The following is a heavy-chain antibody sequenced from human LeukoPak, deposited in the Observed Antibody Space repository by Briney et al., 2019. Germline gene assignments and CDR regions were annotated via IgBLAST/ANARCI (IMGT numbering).Heavy chain of an antibody. Sequence: SVKVSCKASGGTFSSYAISWVRQAPGQGLEWMVRIIPILGIANYAQKFQGRVTITADKSTSTAYMELSSLRSEDTAMYYCARVYCSRTSCYNWFDPWGQGTLVTVSS. CDR3: ARVYCSRTSCYNWFDP. CDR2: IIPILGIA. D-gene: IGHD2-2*01. V-gene: IGHV1-69*04. J-gene: IGHJ5*02. CDR1: GGTFSSYA.